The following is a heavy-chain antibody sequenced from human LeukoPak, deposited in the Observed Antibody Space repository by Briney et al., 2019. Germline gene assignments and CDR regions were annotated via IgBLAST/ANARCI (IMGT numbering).Heavy chain of an antibody. J-gene: IGHJ5*02. CDR1: GGSFSGYY. CDR3: ASLPCKRFLAKRGCWFDP. Sequence: SETLSLTCAVYGGSFSGYYWSWIRQPPGKELEWIGEINHSGSTNYNPSLKSRVTISVDTSKNQFSLKLSSVTAADTAVYYCASLPCKRFLAKRGCWFDPWGQGTLVTVSS. D-gene: IGHD3-3*01. V-gene: IGHV4-34*01. CDR2: INHSGST.